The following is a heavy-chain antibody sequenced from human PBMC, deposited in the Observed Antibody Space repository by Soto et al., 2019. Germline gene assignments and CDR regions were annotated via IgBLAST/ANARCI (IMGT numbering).Heavy chain of an antibody. D-gene: IGHD1-26*01. CDR2: IHSDGTST. CDR1: GFTFDYYW. J-gene: IGHJ3*01. Sequence: VQLVETGGGLAQPEESLRLSCAASGFTFDYYWMQWVRQAPGKGLVWVSRIHSDGTSTTYADSVKGRFTISRDNAKNTLSLQMNRLRGEDTAVYYCAIGDRGAFDLWGQGTVVTVSS. V-gene: IGHV3-74*01. CDR3: AIGDRGAFDL.